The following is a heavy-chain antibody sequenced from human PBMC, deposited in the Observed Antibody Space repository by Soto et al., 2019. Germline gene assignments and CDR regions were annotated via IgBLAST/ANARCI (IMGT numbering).Heavy chain of an antibody. CDR1: GFTFSSYA. CDR3: AKDPPPSDIVVVPAPDAFDI. J-gene: IGHJ3*02. CDR2: ISGSGGST. Sequence: LRLSCAASGFTFSSYAMSWVRQAPGKGLEWVSAISGSGGSTYYADSVKGRFTISRDNSKNTLYLKMNSLRAEDTAVYYCAKDPPPSDIVVVPAPDAFDIWGQGTMVTVSS. D-gene: IGHD2-2*01. V-gene: IGHV3-23*01.